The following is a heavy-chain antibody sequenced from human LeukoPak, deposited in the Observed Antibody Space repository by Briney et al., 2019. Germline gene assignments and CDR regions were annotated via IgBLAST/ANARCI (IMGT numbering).Heavy chain of an antibody. CDR3: ARRYSSGRIFDY. CDR2: IYYSGST. D-gene: IGHD3-22*01. J-gene: IGHJ4*02. Sequence: PSETLSLTCTVSGGSISSYYWSWIRQPPGKGLEWIGYIYYSGSTNYNPSLKSRVTISVDTSKYLFSLKLSSVTAADTAVYYCARRYSSGRIFDYWGQGTLVTVSS. CDR1: GGSISSYY. V-gene: IGHV4-59*08.